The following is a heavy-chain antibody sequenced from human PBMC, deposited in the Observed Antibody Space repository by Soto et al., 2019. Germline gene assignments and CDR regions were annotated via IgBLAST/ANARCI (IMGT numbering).Heavy chain of an antibody. CDR3: TTVDSVVLN. CDR2: IKRNIDGGTT. J-gene: IGHJ4*02. CDR1: GFTFNNAW. Sequence: EVQLVESGGGLVKPGGSLRLSCAASGFTFNNAWMSWVRQAPGGGLEWVCRIKRNIDGGTTDYAAPVKGKFAISRDDSNRILYLHMNSVKIDATAVYYCTTVDSVVLNWGQGIVVTVSS. D-gene: IGHD2-15*01. V-gene: IGHV3-15*01.